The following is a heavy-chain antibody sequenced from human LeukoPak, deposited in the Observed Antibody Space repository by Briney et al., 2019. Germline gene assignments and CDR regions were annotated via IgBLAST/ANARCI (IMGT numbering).Heavy chain of an antibody. D-gene: IGHD4-17*01. Sequence: GGSLRLSCAASGFTFSSYSMNWVRQAPGKGLEWVSYISSSSSTIYYADSVKGRFTISRDNAKNSLYLQMNSLRAEDTAVYYCARGESTVTTPYYGYWGQGTLVTVSS. CDR2: ISSSSSTI. V-gene: IGHV3-48*04. CDR3: ARGESTVTTPYYGY. J-gene: IGHJ4*02. CDR1: GFTFSSYS.